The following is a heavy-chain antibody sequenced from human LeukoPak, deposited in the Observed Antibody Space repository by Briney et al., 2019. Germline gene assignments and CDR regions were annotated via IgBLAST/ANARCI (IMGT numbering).Heavy chain of an antibody. CDR2: IYYSGST. V-gene: IGHV4-39*01. CDR3: ARMSSSG. CDR1: GGSISGSTYF. Sequence: PSXTLSLTCTVSGGSISGSTYFWGWIRQPPGKGLEWIVSIYYSGSTYQNPSLKSRVTISVDTSKNQFSLKLSSVTAADTAVYYCARMSSSGWGQGTLVTVSS. D-gene: IGHD2-15*01. J-gene: IGHJ4*02.